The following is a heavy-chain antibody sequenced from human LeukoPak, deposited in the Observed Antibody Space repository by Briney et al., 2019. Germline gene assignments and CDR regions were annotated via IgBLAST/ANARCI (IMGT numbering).Heavy chain of an antibody. CDR1: GFTFSSYE. D-gene: IGHD3-9*01. J-gene: IGHJ4*02. CDR3: ARPYDILTGYYQY. CDR2: ISSSGSTI. Sequence: GGSLRLSCAASGFTFSSYEMNWVRQAPGKGLEWVSYISSSGSTIYYADSVKGRFTISRDNAKNSLYLQMNSLRAEDTAVYHCARPYDILTGYYQYWGQGTLVTVSS. V-gene: IGHV3-48*03.